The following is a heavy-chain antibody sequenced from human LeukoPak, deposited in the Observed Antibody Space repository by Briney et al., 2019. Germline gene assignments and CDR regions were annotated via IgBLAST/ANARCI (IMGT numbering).Heavy chain of an antibody. CDR2: IIPILGIA. Sequence: SVKVSCKASGGTFSSYTISWVRQAPGQGLEWMGRIIPILGIANYAQKFQGRVTITADNSTSTAYMELSSLRSEDTAVYYCASPRRITMIVVVNDAFDIWGQGTMVTVSS. CDR1: GGTFSSYT. J-gene: IGHJ3*02. V-gene: IGHV1-69*02. CDR3: ASPRRITMIVVVNDAFDI. D-gene: IGHD3-22*01.